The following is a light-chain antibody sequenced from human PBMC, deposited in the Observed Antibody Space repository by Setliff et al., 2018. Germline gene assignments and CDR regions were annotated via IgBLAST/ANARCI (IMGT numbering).Light chain of an antibody. CDR1: SRDVGGYNF. Sequence: SALPQPAAVSGSPGQSIAISCTGTSRDVGGYNFVSWYQQHPDKAPKLLIYDVTVRPSGVSDRFSGSKSGNTASLTISGLQAEDEADYYCLSYTSDTTHAVFGGGTKVTVL. V-gene: IGLV2-14*01. CDR2: DVT. CDR3: LSYTSDTTHAV. J-gene: IGLJ2*01.